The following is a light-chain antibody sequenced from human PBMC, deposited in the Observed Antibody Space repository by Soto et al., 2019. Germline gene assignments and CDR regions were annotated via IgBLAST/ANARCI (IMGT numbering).Light chain of an antibody. V-gene: IGKV1-5*03. CDR2: KAS. CDR1: QTISSW. Sequence: DIQMTQSPSTLSGSVGDRVTITCRASQTISSWLAWYQQKPGKAPKLLIYKASTLKSGVPSRFSGSGSGTEFTLTISSLQPDDFASYCCQHYNSYSVAFGPGTKVDLK. J-gene: IGKJ1*01. CDR3: QHYNSYSVA.